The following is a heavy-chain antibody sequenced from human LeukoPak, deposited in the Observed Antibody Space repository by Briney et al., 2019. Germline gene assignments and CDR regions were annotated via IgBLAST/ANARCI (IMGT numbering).Heavy chain of an antibody. CDR2: IYSGGST. CDR3: AREVDTAMVGDY. V-gene: IGHV3-66*01. D-gene: IGHD5-18*01. J-gene: IGHJ4*02. Sequence: EGSLRLSCAASGFTVSSNYMSWVRQAPGKGLEWVSVIYSGGSTYYADSVKGRFTISRDNSKNTLYLQMNSLRAEDTAVYYCAREVDTAMVGDYWGQGTLVTVSS. CDR1: GFTVSSNY.